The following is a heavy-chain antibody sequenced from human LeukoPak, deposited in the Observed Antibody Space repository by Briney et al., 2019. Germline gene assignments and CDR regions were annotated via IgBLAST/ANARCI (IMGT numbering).Heavy chain of an antibody. V-gene: IGHV3-7*01. CDR2: IKQDGSEK. CDR3: VRDTGGSGSYPDY. D-gene: IGHD1-26*01. Sequence: GGSLRLSCAASGFTFSTYWMTWVRQAPGKGLEWVANIKQDGSEKYYVDSVKGRFTISRDNAKNSVYLQVNSLRAEDTAVYYCVRDTGGSGSYPDYWGQGTLVTVSS. CDR1: GFTFSTYW. J-gene: IGHJ4*02.